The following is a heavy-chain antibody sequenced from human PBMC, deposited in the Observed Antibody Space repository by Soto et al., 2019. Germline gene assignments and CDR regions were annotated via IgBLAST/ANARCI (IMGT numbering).Heavy chain of an antibody. J-gene: IGHJ3*02. CDR1: GFTFSNAW. D-gene: IGHD5-12*01. V-gene: IGHV3-15*07. Sequence: GGSQRLSYAASGFTFSNAWVNWVRQAPGKGLEWVGRIKSKTDGGTTDYAAPVKGRFTISRDDSKNTLYLQMNSLKTEDTAVYYCTTVVGRGYSGYDYRSGGVLYAFDIWGQGTMVTVSS. CDR2: IKSKTDGGTT. CDR3: TTVVGRGYSGYDYRSGGVLYAFDI.